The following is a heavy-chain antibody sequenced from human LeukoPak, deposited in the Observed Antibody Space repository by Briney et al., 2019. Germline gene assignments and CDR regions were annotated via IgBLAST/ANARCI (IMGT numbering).Heavy chain of an antibody. Sequence: SQTLSLTCAVSGDSISSGGYSWRWIRQPRGKGLEWIEYIYHSGSTYYNPSLKSRVTISVDRSKNQFSLKLSSVTAADTAVYYCAGLTYYYDSSGYRRGYWFDHWGQGTLVTVSS. D-gene: IGHD3-22*01. J-gene: IGHJ5*02. V-gene: IGHV4-30-2*01. CDR1: GDSISSGGYS. CDR3: AGLTYYYDSSGYRRGYWFDH. CDR2: IYHSGST.